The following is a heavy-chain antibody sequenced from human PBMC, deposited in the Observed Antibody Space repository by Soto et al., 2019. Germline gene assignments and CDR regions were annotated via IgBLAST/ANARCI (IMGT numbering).Heavy chain of an antibody. J-gene: IGHJ6*02. V-gene: IGHV3-23*01. Sequence: GGSLRLSCAASGFTFRNYVMGWVRQAPGKGLEWVSGILASGAGTHYVDSVKGRFTVSRDNVKNTLSLQMNSLRPEDTAVYYCAKDSGYQLPDNYFYYGLDVWGQGTTVTVSS. CDR2: ILASGAGT. CDR3: AKDSGYQLPDNYFYYGLDV. D-gene: IGHD2-2*01. CDR1: GFTFRNYV.